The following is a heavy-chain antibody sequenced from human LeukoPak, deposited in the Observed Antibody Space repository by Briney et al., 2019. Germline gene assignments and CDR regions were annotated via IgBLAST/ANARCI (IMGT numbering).Heavy chain of an antibody. CDR2: INHSGST. J-gene: IGHJ3*02. D-gene: IGHD3-3*01. V-gene: IGHV4-34*01. Sequence: SETLSLTCALYGGSFSGYYWSWIRQPPGKGLEWIGEINHSGSTNYNPSLKSRVTISVDTSKNQFSLKLSSVTAADTAVYYCARGRRVSYYDFWSGYYGAFDIWGQGTMVTVSS. CDR1: GGSFSGYY. CDR3: ARGRRVSYYDFWSGYYGAFDI.